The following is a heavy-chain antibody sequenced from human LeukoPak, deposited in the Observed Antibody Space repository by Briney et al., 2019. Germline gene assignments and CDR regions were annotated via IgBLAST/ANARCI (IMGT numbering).Heavy chain of an antibody. CDR2: IYYTGNT. V-gene: IGHV4-4*02. Sequence: SETLSLTCAVSGGSITSSNWWSWVRQPPGKGLEWIGEIYYTGNTNYNPSLKSRVTISVDKTNNQFSLNLSSVTATDTAVYNCSKSNAWDWFDPWGQGTLVTVSS. J-gene: IGHJ5*02. CDR1: GGSITSSNW. CDR3: SKSNAWDWFDP. D-gene: IGHD4-11*01.